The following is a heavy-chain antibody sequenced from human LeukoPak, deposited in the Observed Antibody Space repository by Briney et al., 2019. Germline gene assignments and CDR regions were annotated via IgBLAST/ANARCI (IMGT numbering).Heavy chain of an antibody. V-gene: IGHV4-31*03. J-gene: IGHJ4*02. D-gene: IGHD3-10*01. CDR2: IYYSGST. Sequence: SQTLSLTCTVSGGSISSGGYYWSWIRQHPGKGLEWIGYIYYSGSTYYNPSLKSRVTISVDTSKNQFSLKLSSVTAADTAVYFCARYYYGSGSRRQEFDYWGQGILVAVSS. CDR3: ARYYYGSGSRRQEFDY. CDR1: GGSISSGGYY.